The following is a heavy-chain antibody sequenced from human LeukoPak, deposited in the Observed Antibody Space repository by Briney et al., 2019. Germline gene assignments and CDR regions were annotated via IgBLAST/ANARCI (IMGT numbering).Heavy chain of an antibody. V-gene: IGHV3-30-3*01. CDR2: ISYDGSNK. D-gene: IGHD2-21*01. CDR3: ARGGEDYSHFDC. CDR1: GFTFSSYA. Sequence: PGGSLRLSCAASGFTFSSYAMHWVRRAPGKGLEWVAVISYDGSNKYYADSVKGRFTISRDNSKNTLYLQMNSLRAEDTAVYYCARGGEDYSHFDCWGQGTLVTVSS. J-gene: IGHJ4*02.